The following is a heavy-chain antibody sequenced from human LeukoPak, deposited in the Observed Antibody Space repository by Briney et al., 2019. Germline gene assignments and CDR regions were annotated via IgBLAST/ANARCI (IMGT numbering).Heavy chain of an antibody. D-gene: IGHD3-9*01. V-gene: IGHV4-4*02. J-gene: IGHJ5*02. CDR2: RYYGGST. CDR3: ARLTGYSSESWFDP. CDR1: GGSISSCNW. Sequence: SGTLSLTCAVSGGSISSCNWWSWLRPPPGRGLGGVGIRYYGGSTNYKSSVKSRVTISVDTSKNPFSLKLSSVTAADTAVYYCARLTGYSSESWFDPWGQGTLVTVST.